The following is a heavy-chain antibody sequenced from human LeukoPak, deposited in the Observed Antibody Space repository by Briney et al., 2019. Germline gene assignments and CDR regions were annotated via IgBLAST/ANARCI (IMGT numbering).Heavy chain of an antibody. D-gene: IGHD4-17*01. CDR2: IYHTETT. V-gene: IGHV4-39*07. CDR3: ARSPHGDYLYYYYMDL. Sequence: SETLSLTCSVSGGSIRSSSSYWVWLRQPPGKGLEWIGTIYHTETTYYDPSLRRRVAISLDTSKNQFFLNLGSVTAADTAVYYCARSPHGDYLYYYYMDLWGKGTTVTVSS. J-gene: IGHJ6*03. CDR1: GGSIRSSSSY.